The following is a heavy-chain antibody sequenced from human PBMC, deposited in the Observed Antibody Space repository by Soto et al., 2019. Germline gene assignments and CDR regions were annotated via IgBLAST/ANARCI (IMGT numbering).Heavy chain of an antibody. V-gene: IGHV4-59*01. CDR2: IYYSGST. CDR1: GGSISSYY. D-gene: IGHD2-21*02. J-gene: IGHJ6*02. Sequence: SETLSLTCTVSGGSISSYYWSWIRQPPGKGLEWIGYIYYSGSTNYNPSLKSRVTISVDTSKNQFSLKLSSVTAADTAVYYCARDIGYCGGDCSYGMDVWGQGTTGTVSS. CDR3: ARDIGYCGGDCSYGMDV.